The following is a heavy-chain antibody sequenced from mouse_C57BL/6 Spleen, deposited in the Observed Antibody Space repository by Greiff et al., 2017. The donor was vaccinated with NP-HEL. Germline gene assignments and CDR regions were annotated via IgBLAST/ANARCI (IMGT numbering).Heavy chain of an antibody. D-gene: IGHD1-1*01. CDR3: TRQFITTMSGYFDV. CDR2: IDPETGGT. V-gene: IGHV1-15*01. Sequence: VQLQQSGAELVRPGASVTLSCKASGYTFTDYEMHWVKQTPVHGLEWIGAIDPETGGTAYNQKFKGKAILTADKSSSTAYMELRSLTSEDSAVYYCTRQFITTMSGYFDVWGTGTTVTVSS. CDR1: GYTFTDYE. J-gene: IGHJ1*03.